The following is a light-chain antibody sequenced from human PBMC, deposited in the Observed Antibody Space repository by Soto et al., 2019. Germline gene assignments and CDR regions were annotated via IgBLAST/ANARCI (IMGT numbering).Light chain of an antibody. V-gene: IGKV3D-20*02. CDR1: QTLTSNY. J-gene: IGKJ4*01. CDR2: GAA. CDR3: QQRSEWPLT. Sequence: EIVLTQSPATLSLSPGERATLSCRASQTLTSNYLAWYQQKPGQAPRLLIHGAASRASGIPDRFSGSGSGTDFTLTISSLEPEDFALYYCQQRSEWPLTFGGGTKVDIE.